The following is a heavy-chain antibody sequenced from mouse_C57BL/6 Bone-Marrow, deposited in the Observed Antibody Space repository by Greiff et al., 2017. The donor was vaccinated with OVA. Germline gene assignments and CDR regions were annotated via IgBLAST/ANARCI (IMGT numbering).Heavy chain of an antibody. V-gene: IGHV5-6*01. CDR2: ISSGGSYT. CDR1: GFTFSSYG. Sequence: VMLVESGGDLVKPGGSLKLSCAASGFTFSSYGMSWVRQTPDKRLEWVATISSGGSYTYYPDSVKGRFTISRDNAKNTLYLQMSSLKSEDTAMYYCARHHEDWYFDVWGTGTTVTVSS. CDR3: ARHHEDWYFDV. J-gene: IGHJ1*03.